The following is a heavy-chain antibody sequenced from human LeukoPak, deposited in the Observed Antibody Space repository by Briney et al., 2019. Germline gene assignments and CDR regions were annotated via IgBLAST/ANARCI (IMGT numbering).Heavy chain of an antibody. Sequence: ASVKVSCKASGYTFTSYGISRVRQAPGQGLEWKRWISAYNGNTNYAQKLQGRVTMTTDTSTSTAYMELRSLRSDDTAVYYCARGAPGWGVPGDFDYWGQGTLVTVSS. D-gene: IGHD2-2*01. CDR2: ISAYNGNT. J-gene: IGHJ4*02. V-gene: IGHV1-18*01. CDR1: GYTFTSYG. CDR3: ARGAPGWGVPGDFDY.